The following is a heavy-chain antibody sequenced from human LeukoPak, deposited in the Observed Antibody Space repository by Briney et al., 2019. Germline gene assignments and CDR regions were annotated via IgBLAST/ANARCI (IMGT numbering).Heavy chain of an antibody. CDR2: IYPGDSDT. D-gene: IGHD3-22*01. J-gene: IGHJ5*02. V-gene: IGHV5-51*01. Sequence: GESLKISCKGSGYSFTSYWIGWVRQMPGKGLEWMGIIYPGDSDTRYSPSFQGQVTISADKSISTAYLQWSSLKAWDTAMYYCARGRSGYYDSSGSNWFDPWGQGTLVTVSS. CDR3: ARGRSGYYDSSGSNWFDP. CDR1: GYSFTSYW.